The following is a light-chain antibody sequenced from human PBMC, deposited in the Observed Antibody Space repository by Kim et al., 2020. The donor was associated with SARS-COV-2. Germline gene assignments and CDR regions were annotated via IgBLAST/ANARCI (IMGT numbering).Light chain of an antibody. CDR1: KLGDKY. Sequence: SYELTQPPSVSVSPGQTASITCSGSKLGDKYAYWYQKKPGQFPVLVIYQHTKRPSGISQRFSGSSSGNTATLTISRAQTMDEADYYCQAWDSSTAVFGGGTQLTVL. V-gene: IGLV3-1*01. CDR3: QAWDSSTAV. CDR2: QHT. J-gene: IGLJ3*02.